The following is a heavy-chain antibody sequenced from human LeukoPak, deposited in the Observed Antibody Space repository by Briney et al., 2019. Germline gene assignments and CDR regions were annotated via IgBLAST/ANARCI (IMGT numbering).Heavy chain of an antibody. CDR1: GGSISSGSYY. CDR3: ARSYYYDTSGSKDAFDI. J-gene: IGHJ3*02. D-gene: IGHD3-22*01. CDR2: IYSSGSN. Sequence: SETLSLTCSVSGGSISSGSYYWHWIRQPAGKGLEWIGRIYSSGSNNYNPSLKSRVTISGDTSKNQFSLKLNSVTAADTAVYYCARSYYYDTSGSKDAFDIWGQGTMVTVSS. V-gene: IGHV4-61*02.